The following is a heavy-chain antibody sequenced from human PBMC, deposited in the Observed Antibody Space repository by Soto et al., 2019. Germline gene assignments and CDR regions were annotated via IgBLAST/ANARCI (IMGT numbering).Heavy chain of an antibody. CDR3: ARDPYYSNYNLTPAEYFQH. CDR1: GYTFTSYY. Sequence: ASVKVSCKASGYTFTSYYMHWVRQAPGQGLEWMGIINPSGGSTSYAQKFQGRVTMTTDTSTSTAYMELRSLRSDDTAVYYCARDPYYSNYNLTPAEYFQHWGQGTLVTVSS. CDR2: INPSGGST. V-gene: IGHV1-46*01. J-gene: IGHJ1*01. D-gene: IGHD4-4*01.